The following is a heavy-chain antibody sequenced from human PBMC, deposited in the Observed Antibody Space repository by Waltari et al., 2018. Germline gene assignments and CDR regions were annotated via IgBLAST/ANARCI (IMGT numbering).Heavy chain of an antibody. Sequence: QVQLQESGPGLVKPSETLSLTCTVSGGSISGYYWSWIRQPPGKGLEWIGYIYYIGSTNYNPSLKSRVTISVDTSKNQFSLQLSSVTAADTAVYYCARTDSSGAHYYYGMDVWGQGTTVTVSS. CDR1: GGSISGYY. CDR3: ARTDSSGAHYYYGMDV. CDR2: IYYIGST. D-gene: IGHD3-22*01. J-gene: IGHJ6*02. V-gene: IGHV4-59*01.